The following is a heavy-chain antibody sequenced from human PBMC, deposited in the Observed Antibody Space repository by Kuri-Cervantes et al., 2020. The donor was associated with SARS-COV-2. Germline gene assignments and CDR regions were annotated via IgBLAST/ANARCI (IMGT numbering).Heavy chain of an antibody. Sequence: GGSLRLSCAASGFTFSSYAMHWVRQAPGKGLEWVAVISYDGSNKYYADSVKGRFTISRDNSKNTLYLQMNSLRAEDTAVYYCANIIVVVPAAISEGAFDIWGQGTMVTVSS. CDR3: ANIIVVVPAAISEGAFDI. D-gene: IGHD2-2*01. CDR1: GFTFSSYA. V-gene: IGHV3-30-3*01. J-gene: IGHJ3*02. CDR2: ISYDGSNK.